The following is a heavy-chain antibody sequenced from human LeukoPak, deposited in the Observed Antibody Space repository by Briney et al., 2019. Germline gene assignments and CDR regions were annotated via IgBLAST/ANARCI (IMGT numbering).Heavy chain of an antibody. D-gene: IGHD6-13*01. CDR2: ISSSSSYI. V-gene: IGHV3-21*01. Sequence: GGSLRLSCAASGFTFSSYSMNWVRQAPGEGLEWVSSISSSSSYIYYADSVKGRFTSSRDNAKNSLYLQMNSLRAEDTAVYYCAREEAAALDYWGQGTLVTVSS. CDR3: AREEAAALDY. CDR1: GFTFSSYS. J-gene: IGHJ4*02.